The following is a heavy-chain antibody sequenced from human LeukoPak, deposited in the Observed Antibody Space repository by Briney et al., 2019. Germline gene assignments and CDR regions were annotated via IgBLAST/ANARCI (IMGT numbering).Heavy chain of an antibody. CDR1: GFTFSSYS. J-gene: IGHJ4*02. CDR2: IWYDGRNE. V-gene: IGHV3-33*01. CDR3: ARSYRSGWYYFDH. D-gene: IGHD6-19*01. Sequence: GGSLRLSCVASGFTFSSYSMHWVRQAPGKGLEWVAVIWYDGRNEYYVDSVKGRFTISRDNSKNTLYLQINSLRAEDTAVYYCARSYRSGWYYFDHWGQGTLVTVSS.